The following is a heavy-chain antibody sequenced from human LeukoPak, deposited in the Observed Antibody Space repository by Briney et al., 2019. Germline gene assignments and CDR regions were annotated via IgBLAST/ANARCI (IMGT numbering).Heavy chain of an antibody. CDR1: GYTLTELS. CDR2: FDPEDGET. D-gene: IGHD3-10*01. V-gene: IGHV1-24*01. CDR3: ATLGRFGDWLVDV. J-gene: IGHJ6*02. Sequence: GASVKVSCKVSGYTLTELSMHWVRQAPGKGLEWMGGFDPEDGETIYAQKFQGRVTMTEDTSTDTAYMELSSLGSEDTAVYYCATLGRFGDWLVDVWGQETTVTVSS.